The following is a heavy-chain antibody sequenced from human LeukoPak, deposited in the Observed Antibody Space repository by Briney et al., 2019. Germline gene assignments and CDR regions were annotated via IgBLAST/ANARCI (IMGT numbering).Heavy chain of an antibody. D-gene: IGHD3-10*01. CDR3: ATSYPNYYGSGSYYDY. CDR2: IYYSGST. Sequence: SETLSLTCTVSGGSISSSSYYWGWIRQPPGKGLEWIGSIYYSGSTYYNPSLKSRVTISVDTSKNQFSLKLSSVTAADTAVYYCATSYPNYYGSGSYYDYWGQGTLVTVSS. CDR1: GGSISSSSYY. V-gene: IGHV4-39*07. J-gene: IGHJ4*02.